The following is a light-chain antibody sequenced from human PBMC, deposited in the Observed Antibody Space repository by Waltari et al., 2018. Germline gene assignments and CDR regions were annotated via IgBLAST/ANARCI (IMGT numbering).Light chain of an antibody. CDR2: KDS. V-gene: IGLV3-25*03. CDR3: QSADSSGTGV. Sequence: SYELTQPPSVSVSPGQTARITCSADALPQQYAYWYQQKPGQAPVLVIYKDSERPSGIPERFSGSSSGTTVTLTISGVQAEDEADYYCQSADSSGTGVFGGGTKLTVL. J-gene: IGLJ2*01. CDR1: ALPQQY.